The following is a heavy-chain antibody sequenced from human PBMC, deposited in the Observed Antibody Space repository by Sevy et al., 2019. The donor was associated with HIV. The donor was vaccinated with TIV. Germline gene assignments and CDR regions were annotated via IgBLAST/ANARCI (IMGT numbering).Heavy chain of an antibody. V-gene: IGHV3-20*04. D-gene: IGHD5-12*01. CDR3: ARNTGFAYGDNWFDP. CDR1: GFTFENYG. Sequence: GGSLRLSCAVSGFTFENYGMSWVRQAPGKGLEWVTGINWNGGTKNYVDSVKGRFTISRDNAKNSLNLQMDSLRVEDTAVYYCARNTGFAYGDNWFDPWGHGTLVTVSS. CDR2: INWNGGTK. J-gene: IGHJ5*02.